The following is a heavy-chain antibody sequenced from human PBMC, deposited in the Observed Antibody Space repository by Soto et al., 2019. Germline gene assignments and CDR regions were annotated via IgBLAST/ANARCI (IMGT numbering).Heavy chain of an antibody. J-gene: IGHJ4*02. CDR2: ISSSSSYI. CDR3: VRSGSGYSFDY. Sequence: EVQLVESGGGLVKPGGSLRLSCAASGFTFSSYSMNWVRQAPGKGLEWVSSISSSSSYIYYADSVKGRFTISRDNAKNALYLQMNSLRAEDPAVCYCVRSGSGYSFDYWGQGTLVTV. CDR1: GFTFSSYS. V-gene: IGHV3-21*01. D-gene: IGHD6-13*01.